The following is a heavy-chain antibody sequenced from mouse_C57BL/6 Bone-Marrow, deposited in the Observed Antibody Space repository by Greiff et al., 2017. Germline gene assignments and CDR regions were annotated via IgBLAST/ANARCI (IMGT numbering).Heavy chain of an antibody. CDR3: TRRGVYYGNPFAY. J-gene: IGHJ3*01. CDR2: IYPGNSDT. V-gene: IGHV1-5*01. CDR1: GYTFTSYW. Sequence: EVQLQQSGTVLARPGASVKMSCKTSGYTFTSYWMHWVKQKPGQGLEWIGAIYPGNSDTSYNQKFKGKAKLTAVTSASTAYMELSSLTNEDSAVYYCTRRGVYYGNPFAYWGQGTLVTVSA. D-gene: IGHD1-1*01.